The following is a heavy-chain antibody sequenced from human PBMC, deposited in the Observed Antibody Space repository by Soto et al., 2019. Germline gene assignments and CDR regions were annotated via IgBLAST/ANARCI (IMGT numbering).Heavy chain of an antibody. CDR2: ISSSSSTI. CDR3: ARDGGGRWFGDTDHYYYYGMDV. Sequence: PWGSLRLSCAASGFTFSSYSMNSVRQAPGKGLEWVSYISSSSSTIYYADSVKGRFTISRDNAKNSLYLQMNSLRDEDTAVYYCARDGGGRWFGDTDHYYYYGMDVWGQGTTVTVSS. J-gene: IGHJ6*02. V-gene: IGHV3-48*02. CDR1: GFTFSSYS. D-gene: IGHD3-10*01.